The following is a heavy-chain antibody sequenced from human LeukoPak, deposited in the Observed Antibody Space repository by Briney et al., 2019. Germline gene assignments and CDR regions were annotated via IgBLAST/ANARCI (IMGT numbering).Heavy chain of an antibody. CDR3: ARGGTFYRRTLLNYFDY. V-gene: IGHV1-69*05. CDR1: GGTFSSYG. CDR2: TIPISGTA. D-gene: IGHD1-14*01. Sequence: ASVEVSCKASGGTFSSYGISWVRQAPGQGLEWMGGTIPISGTANYAQRFQGRVTFTTDESTSTAYMELTSLRSEDTAVYYCARGGTFYRRTLLNYFDYWGQGSLVTVSS. J-gene: IGHJ4*02.